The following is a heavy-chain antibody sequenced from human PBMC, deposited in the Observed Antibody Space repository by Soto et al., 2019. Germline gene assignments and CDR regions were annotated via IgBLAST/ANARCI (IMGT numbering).Heavy chain of an antibody. CDR3: ARGAVVNFDS. D-gene: IGHD3-22*01. Sequence: QLQLQESGSGLVKPTQTLSLTCAVSGGSISSGGSSWTWIRQPPGKGLEWIGYIYHSGSTYYNPSLKSRVTISVDRSKNQFSPKLTSVTAADTAVYYCARGAVVNFDSWGQGTLVTVSS. V-gene: IGHV4-30-2*01. CDR2: IYHSGST. CDR1: GGSISSGGSS. J-gene: IGHJ4*02.